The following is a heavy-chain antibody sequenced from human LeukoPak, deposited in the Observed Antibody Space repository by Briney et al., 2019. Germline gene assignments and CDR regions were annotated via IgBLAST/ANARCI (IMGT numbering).Heavy chain of an antibody. CDR1: GFTFSSYW. Sequence: GGSLRLSCAASGFTFSSYWMHWVRQIPGKGLEWVSYISSSGSTIYYADSVKGRFTISRDNAKNSLYLQMNSLRAEDTAVYYCARQGGSGYYHYFDYWGQGTLVTVSS. D-gene: IGHD3-22*01. V-gene: IGHV3-48*04. CDR3: ARQGGSGYYHYFDY. J-gene: IGHJ4*02. CDR2: ISSSGSTI.